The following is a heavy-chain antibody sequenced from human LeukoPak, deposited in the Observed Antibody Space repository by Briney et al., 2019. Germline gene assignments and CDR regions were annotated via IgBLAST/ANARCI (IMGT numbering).Heavy chain of an antibody. J-gene: IGHJ4*02. V-gene: IGHV3-11*01. CDR2: ISSSGSTI. CDR3: ARDRLAVAGTSDY. D-gene: IGHD6-19*01. Sequence: GGSLRLSCAASGFTFSDYYMSWIRQAPGKGLEWVSYISSSGSTIYYADSVKGRFTISRDNAKNSLYLQMNSQRAEDTAVYYCARDRLAVAGTSDYWGQGTLVTVSS. CDR1: GFTFSDYY.